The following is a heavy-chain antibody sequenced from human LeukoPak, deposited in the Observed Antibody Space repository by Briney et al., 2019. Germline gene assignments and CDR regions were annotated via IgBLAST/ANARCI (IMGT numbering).Heavy chain of an antibody. D-gene: IGHD1-26*01. CDR3: ARAISYSGSYYCGH. CDR2: IYYSGST. V-gene: IGHV4-28*03. Sequence: SDTLSLTCAVSGYSISSSNWWGWIRQPPGKGLEWIGYIYYSGSTYYNPSLKSRVTMSVDTSKNQFSLKLSSVTAVDTAVYYCARAISYSGSYYCGHWGQGTLVTVSS. CDR1: GYSISSSNW. J-gene: IGHJ4*02.